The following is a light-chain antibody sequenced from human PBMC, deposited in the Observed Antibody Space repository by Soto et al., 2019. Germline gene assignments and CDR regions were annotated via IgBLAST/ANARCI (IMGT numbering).Light chain of an antibody. CDR2: AAS. CDR3: QQSYSTPPT. J-gene: IGKJ4*01. V-gene: IGKV1-39*01. CDR1: QSISSY. Sequence: DIQMTQAPSSLSASVGDRVTITCRASQSISSYLNWYQQKPGKAPKLLSYAASSLQSGVPSRFSGSVSGTDFTLTISSLQPEDFATYYCQQSYSTPPTFGGGTKVEIK.